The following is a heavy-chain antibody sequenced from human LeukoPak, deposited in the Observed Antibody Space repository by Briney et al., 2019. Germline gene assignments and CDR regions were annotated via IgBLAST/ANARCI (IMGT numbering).Heavy chain of an antibody. V-gene: IGHV3-7*01. D-gene: IGHD5-24*01. J-gene: IGHJ4*02. CDR2: IKPSGSEK. CDR1: GFTFSNYW. CDR3: ARDGYKSGTFDY. Sequence: GGSLRLSCEGSGFTFSNYWMTWVRQAPEKGLEWAANIKPSGSEKHYADSVERRFTISRDNAKNSLYLQMNSLRAEDTAVYYCARDGYKSGTFDYWGQGTLVTVSS.